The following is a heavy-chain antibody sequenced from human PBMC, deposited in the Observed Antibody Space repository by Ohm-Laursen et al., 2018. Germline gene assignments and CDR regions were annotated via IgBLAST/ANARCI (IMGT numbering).Heavy chain of an antibody. CDR2: ISSSGSLI. J-gene: IGHJ4*02. V-gene: IGHV3-11*01. CDR3: ARGEGFTD. CDR1: GFTFSDYY. Sequence: GSLRLSCAASGFTFSDYYMHWIRQAPGKGLEWLSYISSSGSLIYYADSVKGRFTISRDNGKNSLYLQMNSLRAEDTAVYYCARGEGFTDWGQGTLVTVSS. D-gene: IGHD4-11*01.